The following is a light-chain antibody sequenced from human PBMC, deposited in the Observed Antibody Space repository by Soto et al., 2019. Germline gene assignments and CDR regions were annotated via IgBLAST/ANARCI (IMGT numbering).Light chain of an antibody. J-gene: IGKJ1*01. CDR2: SAF. CDR3: QQSYSTPWT. CDR1: PSVSSY. V-gene: IGKV1-39*01. Sequence: DIQMTQSPSSLSASVGDRVTITCRASPSVSSYLNWYQQKPGKAPKLLIYSAFSLHSGVPSRFSGSGSGTDFPLTISSLQPEDFATYYCQQSYSTPWTFGQGTNVGIK.